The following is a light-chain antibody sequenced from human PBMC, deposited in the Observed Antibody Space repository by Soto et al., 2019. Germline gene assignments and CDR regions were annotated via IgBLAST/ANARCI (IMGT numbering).Light chain of an antibody. J-gene: IGKJ5*01. V-gene: IGKV1-9*01. CDR3: QQSNRYPIT. Sequence: DIPRIQFPATVPSSFGDTVTITCRASHDISTALAWYQQKPGEAPKVLIHAASTLQSGVPSRFSGSGSGTEFTLTINSLQPEDFATYYCQQSNRYPITFGQGTRLEIK. CDR2: AAS. CDR1: HDISTA.